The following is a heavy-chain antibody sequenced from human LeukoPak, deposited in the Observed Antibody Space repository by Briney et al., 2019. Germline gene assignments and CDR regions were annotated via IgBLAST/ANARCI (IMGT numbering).Heavy chain of an antibody. CDR2: IYTSGST. CDR3: ARGGYYYGSGSYSWFDP. J-gene: IGHJ5*02. D-gene: IGHD3-10*01. V-gene: IGHV4-4*07. Sequence: PSETLSLTCTVSGGSISSYYWSWIRQPPGKGLEWIGRIYTSGSTNYNPSLKSRVTMPVDTSKNQFSLKLSSVTAADTAVYYCARGGYYYGSGSYSWFDPWGQGTLVTVSS. CDR1: GGSISSYY.